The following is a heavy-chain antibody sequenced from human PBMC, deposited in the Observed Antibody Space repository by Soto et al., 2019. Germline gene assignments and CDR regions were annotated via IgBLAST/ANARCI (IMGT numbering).Heavy chain of an antibody. V-gene: IGHV3-23*04. CDR1: GFTFRNFA. D-gene: IGHD1-1*01. CDR3: SKEAEESVNEPIPGDC. CDR2: ISGSGRMT. Sequence: EAPLVESGGDLVQPRGSLRLSCAASGFTFRNFAMTWVRQAPGKGLEWVSGISGSGRMTYYAHSVKGRFTVSRDNSKNSLYLQMDSLRAEDTAVYYCSKEAEESVNEPIPGDCWGQGTVVTVSS. J-gene: IGHJ4*02.